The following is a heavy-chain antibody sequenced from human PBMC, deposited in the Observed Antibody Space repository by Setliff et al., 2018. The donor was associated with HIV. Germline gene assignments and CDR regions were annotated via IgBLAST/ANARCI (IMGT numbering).Heavy chain of an antibody. CDR3: AKDRLRLAVAGEYYFDY. CDR1: GFIFSTYG. D-gene: IGHD6-19*01. V-gene: IGHV3-33*06. CDR2: IWYDGSNK. Sequence: PGGSLRLSCAASGFIFSTYGMHWVRQAPGKGLEWVAVIWYDGSNKYYADSVKGRFTISRDNTKNTLYLQMNSLRGEDTAVYYCAKDRLRLAVAGEYYFDYWGQGTLVTVSS. J-gene: IGHJ4*02.